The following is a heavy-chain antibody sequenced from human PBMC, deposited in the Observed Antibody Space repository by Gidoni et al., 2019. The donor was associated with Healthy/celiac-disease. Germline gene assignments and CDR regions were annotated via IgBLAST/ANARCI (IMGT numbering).Heavy chain of an antibody. Sequence: QVQLPETGPVLVKPSQTLSLTCTVSGGSISRGGYYWSWIRQHPGKGLEWIGYIYYSGSTYYNTSLKSRVTISVDTSKNQFSLKLSAVTAADTAVYYCALTVQYCSSTSCSDAFDIWGQGTMVTVS. CDR1: GGSISRGGYY. CDR3: ALTVQYCSSTSCSDAFDI. V-gene: IGHV4-31*03. CDR2: IYYSGST. J-gene: IGHJ3*02. D-gene: IGHD2-2*01.